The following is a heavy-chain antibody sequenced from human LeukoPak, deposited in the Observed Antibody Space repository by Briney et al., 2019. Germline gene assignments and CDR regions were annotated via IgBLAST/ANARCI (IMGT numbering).Heavy chain of an antibody. CDR1: GYTFTDYY. D-gene: IGHD5-18*01. J-gene: IGHJ6*02. V-gene: IGHV1-2*02. CDR3: ARDGDTYGYYYYGLDV. Sequence: ASVKVSCKASGYTFTDYYVHWVRQAPGQRLEWMGWINPNSGGTKYAQTFKGRVTMTRDTSISTAYMELSSLRSGDTAVYYCARDGDTYGYYYYGLDVWGQGTTVTVSS. CDR2: INPNSGGT.